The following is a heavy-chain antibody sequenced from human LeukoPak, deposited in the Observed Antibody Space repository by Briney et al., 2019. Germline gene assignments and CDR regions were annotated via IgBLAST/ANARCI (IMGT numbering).Heavy chain of an antibody. D-gene: IGHD4-17*01. J-gene: IGHJ4*02. V-gene: IGHV4-59*08. CDR3: ARGLGLTAVTEYYFDY. CDR2: ISCSGST. CDR1: GDSVSIYY. Sequence: PSETLSLTCTVSGDSVSIYYWSWIGQPPGKGREWIGYISCSGSTDYNPSLKSRVTISVDTSKNQFSLKLSSVTAADTAVYYCARGLGLTAVTEYYFDYWGQGTLVTVSS.